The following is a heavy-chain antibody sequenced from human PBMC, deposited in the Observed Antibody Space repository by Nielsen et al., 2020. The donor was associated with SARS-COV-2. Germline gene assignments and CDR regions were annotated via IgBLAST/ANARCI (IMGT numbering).Heavy chain of an antibody. CDR2: IYYSGST. V-gene: IGHV4-61*01. Sequence: GSLRLSCTVSGGSISSGSYYWSWIRQPPGKGLEWIGYIYYSGSTNYNPSLKSRVTISVDTSKNQFSLKLSSVTAADTAVYYCARLAPYYYYMDVWGKGTTVTVSS. J-gene: IGHJ6*03. D-gene: IGHD5-12*01. CDR1: GGSISSGSYY. CDR3: ARLAPYYYYMDV.